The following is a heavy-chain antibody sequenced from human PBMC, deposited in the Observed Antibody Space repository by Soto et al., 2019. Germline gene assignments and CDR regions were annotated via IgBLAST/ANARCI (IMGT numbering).Heavy chain of an antibody. Sequence: SQTLSLTCAISGDSVSTNIAAWSWIRQSPSRGLEWLGRTLYRSSKWYNEYAVSVKSRMTINPDTSKNQFSLQLNSVTPEDTAVYYCARERGSTLSDYHSMEYWGQGIAVTVSS. CDR1: GDSVSTNIAA. V-gene: IGHV6-1*01. CDR2: TLYRSSKWYN. D-gene: IGHD1-26*01. J-gene: IGHJ4*02. CDR3: ARERGSTLSDYHSMEY.